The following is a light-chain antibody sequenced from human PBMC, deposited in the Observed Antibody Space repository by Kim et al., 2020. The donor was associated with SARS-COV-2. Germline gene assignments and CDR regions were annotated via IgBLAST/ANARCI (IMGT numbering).Light chain of an antibody. V-gene: IGLV3-21*04. Sequence: SYELTQPPSVSVAPGKTASITCGGDNIGVKSVHWYQQKPGLAPLLVLHYDSDRPSGIPERFSGSNSGNTATLTITGVEAGDEADYYCQVWDNSRVHLVFGGGTKVTVL. CDR3: QVWDNSRVHLV. CDR2: YDS. J-gene: IGLJ2*01. CDR1: NIGVKS.